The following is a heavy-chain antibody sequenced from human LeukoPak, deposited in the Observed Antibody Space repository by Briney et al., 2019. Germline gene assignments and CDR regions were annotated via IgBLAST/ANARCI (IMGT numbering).Heavy chain of an antibody. Sequence: SVKVSCKASGGTFSSYAISWVRQAPGQGLEWMGGIIPIFGTANYAQKFQGRVTITTDESTSTAYMELSSLRSEDTAVYYCARGLAGDPDGYNSLGAFDIWGQGTMVTVSS. CDR1: GGTFSSYA. CDR2: IIPIFGTA. V-gene: IGHV1-69*05. CDR3: ARGLAGDPDGYNSLGAFDI. J-gene: IGHJ3*02. D-gene: IGHD5-24*01.